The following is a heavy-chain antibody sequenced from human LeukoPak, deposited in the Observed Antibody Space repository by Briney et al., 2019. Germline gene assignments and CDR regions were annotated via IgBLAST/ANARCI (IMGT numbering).Heavy chain of an antibody. CDR2: IYPRDGST. J-gene: IGHJ4*02. CDR3: ARDQEGIDY. CDR1: GYTFTSNY. Sequence: VASVDVSCKASGYTFTSNYIHWVRQAPGQGLEWMGMIYPRDGSTSYAQKFQGRVTVTRDTSTSTVHMELSGLRSEDTAVYYCARDQEGIDYWGQGTLVTVSS. V-gene: IGHV1-46*01.